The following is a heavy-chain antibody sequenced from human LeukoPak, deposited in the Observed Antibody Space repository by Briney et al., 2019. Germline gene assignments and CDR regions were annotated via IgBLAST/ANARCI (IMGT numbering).Heavy chain of an antibody. D-gene: IGHD3-10*01. Sequence: TASQTLSLTCTVSGGSISSGDYYWSWIRQPPGKGLEWIGYIYYSGSTYYNPSLKSRVTISVDTSKNQFSLKLSSVTAADTAVYYCARDLLSRQGFGELESWGQGTLVTVSS. J-gene: IGHJ5*02. CDR3: ARDLLSRQGFGELES. CDR2: IYYSGST. CDR1: GGSISSGDYY. V-gene: IGHV4-30-4*01.